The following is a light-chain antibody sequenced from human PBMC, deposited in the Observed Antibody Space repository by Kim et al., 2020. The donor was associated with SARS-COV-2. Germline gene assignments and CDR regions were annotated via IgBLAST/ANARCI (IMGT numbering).Light chain of an antibody. J-gene: IGKJ4*01. CDR1: QSVSTN. Sequence: PPGERATLSCRASQSVSTNLAWYQQKPGQAPRLLIYGASTRATGVPDRFNGSGSGTEFTLTISSLQSEDFAVYYCQQHNNWPPLTFGGGTKVDIK. CDR3: QQHNNWPPLT. CDR2: GAS. V-gene: IGKV3-15*01.